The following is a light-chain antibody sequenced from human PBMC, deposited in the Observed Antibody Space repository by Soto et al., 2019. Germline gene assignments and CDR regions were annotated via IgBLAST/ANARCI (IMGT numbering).Light chain of an antibody. CDR2: GVS. CDR3: GSYTPANLL. CDR1: SSDVGGYNF. V-gene: IGLV2-14*01. J-gene: IGLJ2*01. Sequence: QSALTQPASVSGSPGQSITISCTGTSSDVGGYNFVSWYQQYPGKAPKLMIYGVSNRPSGVSNRCSGSKSGNTASLTISGLEAEDEADYYCGSYTPANLLFGGGTKLTVL.